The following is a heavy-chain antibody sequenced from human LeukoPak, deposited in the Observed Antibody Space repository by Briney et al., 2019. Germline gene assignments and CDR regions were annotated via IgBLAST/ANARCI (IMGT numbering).Heavy chain of an antibody. Sequence: GGSLRLSCAASGFSFDDYGMSWVRQAPGKGLEWVSAISGSGGSTYYADSVKGRFTISRDNSKNTLYLQMNSLRAEDTAVYYCAKGIAVAGTFYYYYMDVWGKGTTVTVSS. D-gene: IGHD6-19*01. CDR2: ISGSGGST. CDR1: GFSFDDYG. J-gene: IGHJ6*03. CDR3: AKGIAVAGTFYYYYMDV. V-gene: IGHV3-23*01.